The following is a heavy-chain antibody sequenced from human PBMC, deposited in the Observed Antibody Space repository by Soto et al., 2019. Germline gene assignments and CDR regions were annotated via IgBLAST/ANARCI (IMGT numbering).Heavy chain of an antibody. CDR1: GFTFSGYW. Sequence: EGQMVESGGGLVQPGGSLRLSCAASGFTFSGYWMSWVRQITGKGLEWVDNIKEDGTARYYVDSVKGRFTISTDNVEISLYLQMITLSAYDTAVYFCARDSGYCRNFAWKVDACDIWGQGIMVTVSS. D-gene: IGHD2-15*01. J-gene: IGHJ3*02. V-gene: IGHV3-7*05. CDR3: ARDSGYCRNFAWKVDACDI. CDR2: IKEDGTAR.